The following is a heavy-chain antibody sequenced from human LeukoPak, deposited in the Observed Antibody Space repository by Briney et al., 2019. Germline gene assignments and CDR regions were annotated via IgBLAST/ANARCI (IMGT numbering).Heavy chain of an antibody. D-gene: IGHD1/OR15-1a*01. J-gene: IGHJ3*02. Sequence: GGSLRLSCAASGFTVSNNYMNWVRQAPGKGLEWVSVIYSGGSTYYADSVKGRFTISRDNSKNTLYLQMNSLRAEDTAVYYCATGANMRTGPFDIWGQGTMVTVSS. CDR3: ATGANMRTGPFDI. V-gene: IGHV3-53*01. CDR1: GFTVSNNY. CDR2: IYSGGST.